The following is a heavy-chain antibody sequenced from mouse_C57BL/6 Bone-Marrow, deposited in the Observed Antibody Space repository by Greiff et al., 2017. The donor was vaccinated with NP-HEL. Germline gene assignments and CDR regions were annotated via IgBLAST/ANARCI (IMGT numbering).Heavy chain of an antibody. D-gene: IGHD2-5*01. CDR1: GFTFSSYT. Sequence: VESGGGLVKPGGSLKLSCAASGFTFSSYTMSWVRQTPEKRLEWVATISGGGGNTYYPDSVKGRFTISRDNAKNTLYLQMSSLRSEDTALYYCARRGSNYPFAYWGQGTLVTVSA. CDR3: ARRGSNYPFAY. J-gene: IGHJ3*01. V-gene: IGHV5-9*01. CDR2: ISGGGGNT.